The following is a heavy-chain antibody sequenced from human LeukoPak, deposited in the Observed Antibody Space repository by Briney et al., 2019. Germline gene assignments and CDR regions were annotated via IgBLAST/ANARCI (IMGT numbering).Heavy chain of an antibody. CDR2: IKEDGDEK. CDR1: GFTFSKYW. J-gene: IGHJ5*02. CDR3: SRDGRGAGSPYNLFDP. Sequence: PGGSLRLSCAASGFTFSKYWMNWVRQAPGKGLEWVANIKEDGDEKKYVESVKGRLTISRDNVKESLYLQMISLRDEDTAVYYWSRDGRGAGSPYNLFDPWGQGTLVIVSS. V-gene: IGHV3-7*01. D-gene: IGHD6-19*01.